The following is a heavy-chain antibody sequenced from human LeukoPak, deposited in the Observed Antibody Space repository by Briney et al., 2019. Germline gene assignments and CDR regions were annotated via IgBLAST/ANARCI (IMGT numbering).Heavy chain of an antibody. CDR2: ISGNGGGT. Sequence: GGSLRLSCAASGITFSSYAMSWVRQAPGKGLEWVSGISGNGGGTYYADSVKGRFTISRDNSNNTLYLQMNSLRAEDTAVYYCAKSFGYSRSWFDYWGQGTLVTVSS. D-gene: IGHD6-13*01. CDR3: AKSFGYSRSWFDY. J-gene: IGHJ4*02. CDR1: GITFSSYA. V-gene: IGHV3-23*01.